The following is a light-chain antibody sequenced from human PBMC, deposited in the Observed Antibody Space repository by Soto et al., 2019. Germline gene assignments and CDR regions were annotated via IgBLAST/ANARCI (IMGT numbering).Light chain of an antibody. Sequence: DIVMTQSPDSLAVSLGERATINCKSSQSVLYSSNNKNDLGWYQQKPGQPPKLLIYWASTRESGVPDRFSGGGSGTEITNTINSMKAKDVAVYYCQQYYSPPYTFGQGTKLEIK. CDR3: QQYYSPPYT. CDR2: WAS. V-gene: IGKV4-1*01. CDR1: QSVLYSSNNKND. J-gene: IGKJ2*01.